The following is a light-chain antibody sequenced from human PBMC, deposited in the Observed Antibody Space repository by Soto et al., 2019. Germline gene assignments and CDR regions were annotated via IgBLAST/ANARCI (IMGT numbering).Light chain of an antibody. CDR2: GAS. CDR3: QQYGSSPVT. Sequence: EIVLTPSPGTLSLSPGERATLSCRASQSVTSSYLAWYQQKPGQAPRLLIYGASSRATGIPDSFSGSGSGTDFTLTISRLEPEDFAVYYCQQYGSSPVTFGQGTKVDIK. V-gene: IGKV3-20*01. J-gene: IGKJ1*01. CDR1: QSVTSSY.